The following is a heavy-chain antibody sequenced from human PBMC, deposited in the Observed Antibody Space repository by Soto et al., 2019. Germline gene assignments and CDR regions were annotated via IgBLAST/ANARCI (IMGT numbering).Heavy chain of an antibody. J-gene: IGHJ4*02. V-gene: IGHV1-2*04. CDR2: INPNSGGT. CDR1: GYTFTGYY. CDR3: ARLYSSSAHDYFDY. D-gene: IGHD6-13*01. Sequence: QVQLVQSGAEVKKPGASVKVSCKASGYTFTGYYMHWVRQAPGQGLEWMGWINPNSGGTNYAQKFQGWVTRTRDTSISTAYMELTRLRSDDTAVYYCARLYSSSAHDYFDYWGQGTLVTVSS.